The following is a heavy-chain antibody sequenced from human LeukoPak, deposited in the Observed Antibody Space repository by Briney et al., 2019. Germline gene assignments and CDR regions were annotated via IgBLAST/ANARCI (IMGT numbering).Heavy chain of an antibody. CDR1: GFTFSSYS. Sequence: GGSLRLSCAASGFTFSSYSMNWVRQAPGKGLEWVSSISSSSSYIYYADSVKGRFTISRDNAKNSLYLQMNSLRAEDTAAYYCARVRTTVTDEGIDYWGQGTLVTVSS. CDR2: ISSSSSYI. D-gene: IGHD4-17*01. J-gene: IGHJ4*02. CDR3: ARVRTTVTDEGIDY. V-gene: IGHV3-21*01.